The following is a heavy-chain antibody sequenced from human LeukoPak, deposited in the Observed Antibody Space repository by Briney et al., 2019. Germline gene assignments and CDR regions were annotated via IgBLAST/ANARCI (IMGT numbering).Heavy chain of an antibody. D-gene: IGHD3-10*01. CDR2: IYSGGST. CDR3: ASQYYGSGSPTGYYYYYYMDV. Sequence: TGGSLRLSCAASGFTVSSNYMSWVRQAPGKGLEWVSVIYSGGSTYYADSVKGRFTISRDNSKNTLYLQMNSLRAEDTAVYYCASQYYGSGSPTGYYYYYYMDVWGKGTTVTVSS. J-gene: IGHJ6*03. CDR1: GFTVSSNY. V-gene: IGHV3-53*01.